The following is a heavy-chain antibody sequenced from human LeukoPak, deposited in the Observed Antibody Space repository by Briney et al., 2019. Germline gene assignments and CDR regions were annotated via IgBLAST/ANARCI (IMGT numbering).Heavy chain of an antibody. Sequence: KPSETLSLTCAVYGGSFSAYYWNWIRQPPGKGLEWIGEINHRGSTNYNPSLKSRVTISVDTSKNQFSLKLRSVTAADTAVYYCVRGGYYYGPSDWGQGTLVTVSS. J-gene: IGHJ4*02. D-gene: IGHD3-10*01. V-gene: IGHV4-34*01. CDR2: INHRGST. CDR1: GGSFSAYY. CDR3: VRGGYYYGPSD.